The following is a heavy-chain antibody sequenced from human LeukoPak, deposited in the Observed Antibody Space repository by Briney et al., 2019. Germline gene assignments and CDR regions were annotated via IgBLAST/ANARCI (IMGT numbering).Heavy chain of an antibody. Sequence: ASVKVSCKASGYSFTDYYIQWVRQAPGQGLEWMGWINPKIGGTHYAQRFQGRVTMTSDTSIRTAHPDLRRLTSDETAVYYFARDSSRRPQNYDTLTGFYTESWVQGTLVTVCS. CDR3: ARDSSRRPQNYDTLTGFYTES. CDR2: INPKIGGT. J-gene: IGHJ5*02. CDR1: GYSFTDYY. D-gene: IGHD3-9*01. V-gene: IGHV1-2*02.